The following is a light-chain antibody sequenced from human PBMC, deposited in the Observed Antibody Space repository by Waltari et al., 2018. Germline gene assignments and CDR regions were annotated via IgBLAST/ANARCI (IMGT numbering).Light chain of an antibody. V-gene: IGLV2-23*02. Sequence: QSALTQPASVSGSPGQSITISCTGTSSDVGSYNLVSWYQQHPGNAPKLRIYEVRKRPSGVSNRFSGSMSGNTASLTISGLQAEDEADYYCCSYAGSSTFVFGGGTKLTVL. J-gene: IGLJ2*01. CDR1: SSDVGSYNL. CDR2: EVR. CDR3: CSYAGSSTFV.